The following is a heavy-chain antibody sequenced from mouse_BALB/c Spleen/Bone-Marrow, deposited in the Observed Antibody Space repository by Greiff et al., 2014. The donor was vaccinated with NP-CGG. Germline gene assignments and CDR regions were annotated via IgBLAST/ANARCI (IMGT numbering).Heavy chain of an antibody. Sequence: QVQLQQSGAELMKPGASVKISCKATGYTFSTYWIEWVKQRPGHGLELIGEILPGSGTINYNEKFKGKATFTADTSSNTAYMQLSSLTSEDSAVYYCARLITTGGFAYWGQGTLVTVSA. CDR1: GYTFSTYW. D-gene: IGHD2-4*01. CDR3: ARLITTGGFAY. V-gene: IGHV1-9*01. J-gene: IGHJ3*01. CDR2: ILPGSGTI.